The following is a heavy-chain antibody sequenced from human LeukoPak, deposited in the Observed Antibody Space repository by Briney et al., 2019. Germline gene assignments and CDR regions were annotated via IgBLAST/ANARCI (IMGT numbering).Heavy chain of an antibody. J-gene: IGHJ4*02. CDR2: ISSSGTYI. V-gene: IGHV3-21*01. CDR1: GLIFSSHT. Sequence: KAGGSLRLSCAASGLIFSSHTMNWVRQAPGKGLEWVSSISSSGTYIDYADSVKGRFTISRDNAKNSLYLQMSSLRAEDTAVYYCARDTGPFDYWGQGTLVTVSS. CDR3: ARDTGPFDY.